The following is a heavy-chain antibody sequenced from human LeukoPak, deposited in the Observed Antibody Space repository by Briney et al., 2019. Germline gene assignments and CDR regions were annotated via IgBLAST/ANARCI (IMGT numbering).Heavy chain of an antibody. D-gene: IGHD3-22*01. J-gene: IGHJ3*02. CDR3: ARQAYGSHFDAFDI. CDR2: IYPDDSET. Sequence: GESLKISCKGFGYSFTTDYIGWVRQMPGKGLEWMGIIYPDDSETNYSPSFQGQVSMSVDKSITTAYLQWSSLKASDTAIYYCARQAYGSHFDAFDIWGQGTMVTVSS. CDR1: GYSFTTDY. V-gene: IGHV5-51*01.